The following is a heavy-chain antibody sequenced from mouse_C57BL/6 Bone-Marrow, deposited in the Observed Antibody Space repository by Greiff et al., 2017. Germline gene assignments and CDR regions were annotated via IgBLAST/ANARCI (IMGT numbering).Heavy chain of an antibody. V-gene: IGHV14-2*01. D-gene: IGHD1-1*01. CDR1: GFNIKDYY. CDR3: ARGYYGSRYWYFDV. J-gene: IGHJ1*03. Sequence: EVQLQQSGAELVKPGASVKLSCTASGFNIKDYYMHWVKQRTEQGLEWIGRIDPEDGETKSAPKFQGKATITADTASNTAYLQLSSLTSEDTAVYYCARGYYGSRYWYFDVWGTGTTVTVSS. CDR2: IDPEDGET.